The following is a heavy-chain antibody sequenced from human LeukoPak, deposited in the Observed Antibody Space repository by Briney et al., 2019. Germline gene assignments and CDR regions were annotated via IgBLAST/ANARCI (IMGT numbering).Heavy chain of an antibody. D-gene: IGHD5-12*01. CDR3: ARDPHKYSGYDLGFDY. CDR2: ISAYNGNT. Sequence: GASVKVSCKASGGTFSSYAISWVRQAPGQGLEWMGWISAYNGNTNYAQKLQGRVTMTTDTSTSTAYMELRSLRSDDTAVYYCARDPHKYSGYDLGFDYWGQGTLVTVSS. V-gene: IGHV1-18*01. CDR1: GGTFSSYA. J-gene: IGHJ4*02.